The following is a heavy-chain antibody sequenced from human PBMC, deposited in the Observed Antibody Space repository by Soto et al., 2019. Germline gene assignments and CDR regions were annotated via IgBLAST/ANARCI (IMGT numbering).Heavy chain of an antibody. CDR1: GDSINSYY. D-gene: IGHD3-9*01. CDR2: IYSTGST. V-gene: IGHV4-59*08. J-gene: IGHJ4*02. Sequence: SETLSLTCSVSGDSINSYYWSWIRQPPGKGLEWIGYIYSTGSTNYNPSLKSRVTMSVDMSKNQFSLRLTSVTAADTAVYFWARLLGDILTGYSFDYWGQGTLVTVSS. CDR3: ARLLGDILTGYSFDY.